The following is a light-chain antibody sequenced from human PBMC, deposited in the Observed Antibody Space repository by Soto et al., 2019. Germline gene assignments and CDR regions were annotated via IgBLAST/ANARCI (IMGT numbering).Light chain of an antibody. CDR2: GAS. V-gene: IGKV4-1*01. CDR3: QQYYSPTWT. J-gene: IGKJ1*01. Sequence: DIVMTQSPDSLAVSLGERATINCKSSQSVLYSSNNKNYLAWCQQKQGEPPKVLIYGASSRESGAPDRFSGSGSGTDFTVTVSSLQREDAAIYYCQQYYSPTWTFAQGSTLEIK. CDR1: QSVLYSSNNKNY.